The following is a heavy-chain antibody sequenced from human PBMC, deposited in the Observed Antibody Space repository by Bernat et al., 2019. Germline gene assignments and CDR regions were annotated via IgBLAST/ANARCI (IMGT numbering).Heavy chain of an antibody. D-gene: IGHD3-16*01. J-gene: IGHJ4*02. V-gene: IGHV3-48*01. CDR2: ISSSSTTT. Sequence: EVQLVESGGGLVEPGGSLRFSCAASGFTFRSYSMTWVRQAPGKGLEWVSYISSSSTTTYYADSVKGRFTISRDSAKNLLFLQMDSLRVEDTAVYYCARDKGENFDYWGQGTLVTVSS. CDR1: GFTFRSYS. CDR3: ARDKGENFDY.